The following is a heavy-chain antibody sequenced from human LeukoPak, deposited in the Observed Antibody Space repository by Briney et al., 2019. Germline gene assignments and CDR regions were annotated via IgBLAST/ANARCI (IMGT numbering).Heavy chain of an antibody. J-gene: IGHJ4*02. V-gene: IGHV3-30*02. CDR3: AKDPNSLGDGGYSYGYDFDY. D-gene: IGHD5-18*01. CDR1: GISFRSYG. CDR2: IWYDASNK. Sequence: PGGSLRLSCAASGISFRSYGMHWVRQAPGKGLEWVTFIWYDASNKYYADSVKGRFTISRDNSKNTLYLQMNSLRAEDTAVYYCAKDPNSLGDGGYSYGYDFDYWGQGTLVTVSS.